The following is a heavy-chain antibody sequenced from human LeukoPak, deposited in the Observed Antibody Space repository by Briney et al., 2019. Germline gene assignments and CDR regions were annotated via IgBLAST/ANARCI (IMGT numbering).Heavy chain of an antibody. CDR2: INAGNGNT. CDR1: GYTFTSYA. D-gene: IGHD6-6*01. CDR3: ARVRWKYSRDFGAFDI. J-gene: IGHJ3*02. V-gene: IGHV1-3*01. Sequence: ASVKVSCTASGYTFTSYAMHWVRQAPGQRLEWMGWINAGNGNTKYSQKFQGRVTITRDTSASTAYMELSSLRSEDTAVYYCARVRWKYSRDFGAFDIWGQGTMVTVSS.